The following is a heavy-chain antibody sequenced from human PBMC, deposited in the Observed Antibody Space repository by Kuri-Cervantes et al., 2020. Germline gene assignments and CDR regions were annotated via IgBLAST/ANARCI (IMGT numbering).Heavy chain of an antibody. CDR1: GFTFSSYA. CDR3: AKRGARYYDSSRGYFDY. D-gene: IGHD3-22*01. CDR2: ISGSGGST. Sequence: GESLKISCAASGFTFSSYAMSWVRQAPGKGLEWVSAISGSGGSTYYADSVKGRFTISRDNSKNTLYLQMNSLRAEDTAVYYCAKRGARYYDSSRGYFDYWGQGTLVTVSS. J-gene: IGHJ4*02. V-gene: IGHV3-23*01.